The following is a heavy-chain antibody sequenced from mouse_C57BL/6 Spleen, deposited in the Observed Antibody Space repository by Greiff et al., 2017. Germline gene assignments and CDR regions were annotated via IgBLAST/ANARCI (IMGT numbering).Heavy chain of an antibody. D-gene: IGHD1-1*01. J-gene: IGHJ2*01. Sequence: VQLQQPGAELVMPGASVKLSCKASGYTFTSYWMHWVKQRPGQGLEWIGEIDPSDSYTNYNQKFKGKSTLTVDKSSSTDYMQLSSLTSEDSAVYYCARRGGDYFYFDYWGQGTTLTVSS. CDR1: GYTFTSYW. CDR2: IDPSDSYT. V-gene: IGHV1-69*01. CDR3: ARRGGDYFYFDY.